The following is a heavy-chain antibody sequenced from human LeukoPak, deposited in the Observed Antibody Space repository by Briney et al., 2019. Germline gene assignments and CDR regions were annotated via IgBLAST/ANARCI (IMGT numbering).Heavy chain of an antibody. CDR3: AKHVVGIEGYFDY. Sequence: GGSLRLSCAASGFTFNSYAMSWVRQAPGKGLEWVSAISGSGGSTYYADSVKGRFTISRDNYKNTLYLQMNSLRAEDTAVYYCAKHVVGIEGYFDYWGQGTLVTVSS. J-gene: IGHJ4*02. CDR2: ISGSGGST. V-gene: IGHV3-23*01. D-gene: IGHD1-26*01. CDR1: GFTFNSYA.